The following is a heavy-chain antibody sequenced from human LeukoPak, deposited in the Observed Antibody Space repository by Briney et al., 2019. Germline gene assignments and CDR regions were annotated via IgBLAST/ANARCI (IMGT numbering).Heavy chain of an antibody. CDR3: ASRGSYSDY. Sequence: GGSLRLSCAASGFTFSSYEMNWVRQAPGKGLEWVSYISSSGSTIYYADSVKGRFTISRDNAKNSLYLQMNSLRAEDTAVYYWASRGSYSDYWGQGTLVTVSS. D-gene: IGHD1-26*01. CDR2: ISSSGSTI. J-gene: IGHJ4*02. CDR1: GFTFSSYE. V-gene: IGHV3-48*03.